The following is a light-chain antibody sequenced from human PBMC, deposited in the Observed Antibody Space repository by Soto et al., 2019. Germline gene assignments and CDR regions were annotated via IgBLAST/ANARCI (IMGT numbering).Light chain of an antibody. CDR1: QSVSSSY. J-gene: IGKJ5*01. CDR2: GAS. V-gene: IGKV3-20*01. CDR3: QQYGSSLSIT. Sequence: ENVLTQSPGTLSLSPGERVTLSCRASQSVSSSYLAWYQQKPGQAPRLLIYGASNRATGNPDRFSGSGSGTDFTLTISRLEPEDFAVYYCQQYGSSLSITFGQGTRLEIK.